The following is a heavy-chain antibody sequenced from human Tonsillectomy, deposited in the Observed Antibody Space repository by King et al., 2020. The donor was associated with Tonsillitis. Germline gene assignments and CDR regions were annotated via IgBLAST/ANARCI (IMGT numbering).Heavy chain of an antibody. CDR2: MSYGGSNK. V-gene: IGHV3-30-3*01. J-gene: IGHJ4*02. D-gene: IGHD3-10*01. CDR1: GFTFSNYA. Sequence: HVQLVESGGGVVQPGRSLRLSCPASGFTFSNYAIHWVRQAPGKGLEWVAVMSYGGSNKYYADSVKGRFTISRDNSKNTLYLQMNSLRPEDTAVYYCARDATPISMVRGVIFEGYFDYWGQGTLVTVSS. CDR3: ARDATPISMVRGVIFEGYFDY.